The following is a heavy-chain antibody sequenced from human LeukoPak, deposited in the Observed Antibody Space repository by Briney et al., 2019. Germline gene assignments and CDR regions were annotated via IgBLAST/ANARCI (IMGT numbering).Heavy chain of an antibody. J-gene: IGHJ4*02. CDR1: GGAISSGGYY. Sequence: SQTLSLTCTVSGGAISSGGYYWSWIRQPPGKGLEWIGEINHSGSTNYNPSLKSRVTISVDTSKNQFSLKLSSVTAADTAVYYCTRGIAAVAYGYWGQGTPVTVSS. CDR3: TRGIAAVAYGY. CDR2: INHSGST. V-gene: IGHV4-30-2*01. D-gene: IGHD6-13*01.